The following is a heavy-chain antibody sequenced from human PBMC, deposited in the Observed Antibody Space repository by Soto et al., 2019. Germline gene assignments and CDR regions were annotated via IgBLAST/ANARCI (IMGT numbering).Heavy chain of an antibody. J-gene: IGHJ6*02. CDR1: GGSISSGGYY. V-gene: IGHV4-31*03. CDR2: IYYSGST. D-gene: IGHD3-10*01. CDR3: ARDESADGSGRGMDL. Sequence: QVQLQESGPGLVKPSQTLSLTCTVSGGSISSGGYYWSWIRQHPGKGLEWIGYIYYSGSTYYNPSLKSRVTISVDMSKSQFSLKLSSVTAADTAVYYCARDESADGSGRGMDLWGQGTTVTVSS.